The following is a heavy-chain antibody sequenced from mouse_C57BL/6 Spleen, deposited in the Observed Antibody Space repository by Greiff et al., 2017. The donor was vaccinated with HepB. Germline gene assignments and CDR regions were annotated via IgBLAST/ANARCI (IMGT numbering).Heavy chain of an antibody. CDR1: GYTFTDYN. J-gene: IGHJ4*01. V-gene: IGHV1-22*01. CDR3: AKEGGGDGNYEDYYAMDY. CDR2: INPNNGGT. Sequence: EVQLQQSGPELVKPGASVKMSCKASGYTFTDYNMHWVKQSHGKSLEWIGYINPNNGGTSYNQKFKGKATLTVNKSSSTAYMELRSLTSEDSAVYYGAKEGGGDGNYEDYYAMDYWGQGTSVTVSS. D-gene: IGHD2-1*01.